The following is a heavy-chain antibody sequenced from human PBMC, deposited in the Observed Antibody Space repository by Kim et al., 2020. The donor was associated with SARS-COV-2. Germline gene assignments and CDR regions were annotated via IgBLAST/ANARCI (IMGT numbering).Heavy chain of an antibody. D-gene: IGHD6-13*01. CDR3: AKDIRGGSSSWYYYYGMDV. CDR1: GFTFDDYA. V-gene: IGHV3-9*01. CDR2: ISWNSGSI. J-gene: IGHJ6*02. Sequence: GGSLRLSCAASGFTFDDYAMHWVRQAPGKGLEWVSGISWNSGSIGYADSVKGRFTISRDNARNSLYLQMNSLRAEDTGLYYCAKDIRGGSSSWYYYYGMDVWGQGTTVTVSS.